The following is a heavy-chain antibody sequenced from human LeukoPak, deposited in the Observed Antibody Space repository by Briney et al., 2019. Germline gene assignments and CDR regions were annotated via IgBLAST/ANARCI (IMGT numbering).Heavy chain of an antibody. Sequence: QTLSLTCAISGDSVSSNSAAWNWIRQSPGRGLEWLGRTYDTSKWHSDYAASVKGRITINADTTKNQFSLQLNSVTPAAKAVYYCARDLKGADTDMLTGFCWYFHVWGRGTLVTVSS. CDR1: GDSVSSNSAA. V-gene: IGHV6-1*01. CDR2: TYDTSKWHS. J-gene: IGHJ2*01. D-gene: IGHD5-18*01. CDR3: ARDLKGADTDMLTGFCWYFHV.